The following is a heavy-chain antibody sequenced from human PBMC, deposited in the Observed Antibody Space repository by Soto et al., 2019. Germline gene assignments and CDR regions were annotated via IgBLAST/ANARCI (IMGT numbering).Heavy chain of an antibody. CDR3: ARVELLWFGDPPAHYGMDV. V-gene: IGHV1-69*13. CDR2: IIPIFGTA. Sequence: GASVKVSCKASGGTFSSYAISWVRQAPGQGLEWMGGIIPIFGTANYAQKFQGRVTITADESTSTAYMELSSLRSEDTAVYYCARVELLWFGDPPAHYGMDVWGQGTTVTVSS. CDR1: GGTFSSYA. D-gene: IGHD3-10*01. J-gene: IGHJ6*02.